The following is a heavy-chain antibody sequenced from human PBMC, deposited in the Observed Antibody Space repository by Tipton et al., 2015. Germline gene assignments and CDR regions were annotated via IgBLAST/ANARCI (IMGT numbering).Heavy chain of an antibody. V-gene: IGHV4-59*01. CDR1: GGSISSYY. CDR2: IYYSGST. J-gene: IGHJ4*02. CDR3: AREAYSSSGLIFDY. Sequence: TLSLTCTVSGGSISSYYWSWIRQPPGKGLEWIGYIYYSGSTNYNPSLKSRVTISVDTSKTQFSLKMSSVTASDTAVYYCAREAYSSSGLIFDYWGQGTLVTVSS. D-gene: IGHD6-6*01.